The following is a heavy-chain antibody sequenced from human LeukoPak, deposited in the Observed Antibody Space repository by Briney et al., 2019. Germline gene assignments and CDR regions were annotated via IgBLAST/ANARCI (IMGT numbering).Heavy chain of an antibody. CDR3: ARSILGTIVATIKPGVYYYYMDV. D-gene: IGHD5-12*01. J-gene: IGHJ6*03. CDR2: IYYSGST. Sequence: SSETLSLTCTVSGGSISSYYWSWIRQPPGKGLEWIGFIYYSGSTNYKPSLKSRITISVDTSKNQISLKLSSVTAADTAVYYCARSILGTIVATIKPGVYYYYMDVWGKGTTVTVSS. V-gene: IGHV4-59*01. CDR1: GGSISSYY.